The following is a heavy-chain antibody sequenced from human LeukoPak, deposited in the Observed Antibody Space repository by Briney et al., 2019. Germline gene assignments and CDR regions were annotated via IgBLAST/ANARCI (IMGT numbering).Heavy chain of an antibody. J-gene: IGHJ1*01. CDR3: ASYIVVVPAHAEYFQH. V-gene: IGHV4-30-4*08. D-gene: IGHD2-2*01. CDR2: IYYSGGT. CDR1: GGSISSGDYY. Sequence: SETLSLTCTVSGGSISSGDYYWSWIRQPPGKGLEWIGYIYYSGGTYYNPSLKSRVTISVDTSENQFSLKLSSVTAADTAVYYCASYIVVVPAHAEYFQHWGQGTLVTVSS.